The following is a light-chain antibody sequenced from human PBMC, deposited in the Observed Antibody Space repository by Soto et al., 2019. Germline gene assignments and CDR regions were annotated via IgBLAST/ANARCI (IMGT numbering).Light chain of an antibody. Sequence: VMTQSPATLSVSPGERATLSCRASQSINSNLAWYQQRPGQAPRLLIYGASTRATGIPARFSGSGSRTEFTLTISSLQSEDFAVYYCQQFSSYPLTFGGGTKVDIK. V-gene: IGKV3-15*01. CDR2: GAS. J-gene: IGKJ4*01. CDR3: QQFSSYPLT. CDR1: QSINSN.